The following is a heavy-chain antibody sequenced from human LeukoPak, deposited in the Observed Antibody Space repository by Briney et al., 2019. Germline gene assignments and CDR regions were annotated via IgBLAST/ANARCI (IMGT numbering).Heavy chain of an antibody. V-gene: IGHV4-39*01. CDR3: ARQLGYCSSTSCYADKVDY. Sequence: SETLSLTCTVSGGSISSSSYYSGWIRQPPGNGLEWIGSIYYSGSTYYNPSLKSRVTISVDTSKNQFSLKLSSVTAADTAVYYCARQLGYCSSTSCYADKVDYWGQGTLVTVSS. CDR2: IYYSGST. CDR1: GGSISSSSYY. D-gene: IGHD2-2*01. J-gene: IGHJ4*02.